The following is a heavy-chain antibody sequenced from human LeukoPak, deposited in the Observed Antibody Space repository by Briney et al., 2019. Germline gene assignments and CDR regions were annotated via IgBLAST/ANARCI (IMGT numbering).Heavy chain of an antibody. V-gene: IGHV1-8*01. Sequence: ASVKVSCKASGYTFTSYDINWVRQATGQGLEWMGWMNPNSGNTAYAQKFQGRVTMTRNTSISTAYMELSSLKSEDTAVYFCVRADYDTSASTRKQIDYWGQGTLVTVSS. D-gene: IGHD3-22*01. J-gene: IGHJ4*02. CDR2: MNPNSGNT. CDR3: VRADYDTSASTRKQIDY. CDR1: GYTFTSYD.